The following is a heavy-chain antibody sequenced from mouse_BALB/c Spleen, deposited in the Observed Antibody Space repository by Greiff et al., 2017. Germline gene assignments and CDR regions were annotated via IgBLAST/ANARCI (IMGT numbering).Heavy chain of an antibody. V-gene: IGHV1-39*01. CDR3: ARQEIYYYGSSSYYYAMDY. CDR1: GYSFTGYN. J-gene: IGHJ4*01. D-gene: IGHD1-1*01. CDR2: IDPYYGGT. Sequence: EVQLQQSGPELEKPGASVKISCKASGYSFTGYNMNWVKQSNGKSLEWIGNIDPYYGGTSYNQKFKGKATLTVDKSSSTAYMQLKSLTSEDSAVYYCARQEIYYYGSSSYYYAMDYWGQGTSVTVSS.